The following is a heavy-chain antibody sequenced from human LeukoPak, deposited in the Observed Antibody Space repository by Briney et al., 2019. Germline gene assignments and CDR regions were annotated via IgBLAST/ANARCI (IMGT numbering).Heavy chain of an antibody. Sequence: GGSLRPSCAASGFSFSSYSMNWVRQAPGKGLEWVSCISSSSSYIYYADSVKGRFTISRDNAKNSLYLQMNSLRAEDTAVYFCARDPIGGLYYYYMDVWGKGITVTVSS. V-gene: IGHV3-21*01. CDR2: ISSSSSYI. CDR1: GFSFSSYS. CDR3: ARDPIGGLYYYYMDV. J-gene: IGHJ6*03. D-gene: IGHD4-23*01.